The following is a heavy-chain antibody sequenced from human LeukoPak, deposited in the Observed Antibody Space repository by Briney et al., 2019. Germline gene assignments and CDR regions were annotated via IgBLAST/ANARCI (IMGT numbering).Heavy chain of an antibody. CDR2: IKEEGSEK. CDR3: ARDPYGDNWFDP. V-gene: IGHV3-7*01. Sequence: QPGGSLRLSCAASGFTFSSYWMSWVRQAPGKGLEWVANIKEEGSEKYYVHSVKGRFTISRDNAKKSLYLQMNNLRAEDTAVYYCARDPYGDNWFDPWGQGTLVTVSS. D-gene: IGHD4-17*01. CDR1: GFTFSSYW. J-gene: IGHJ5*02.